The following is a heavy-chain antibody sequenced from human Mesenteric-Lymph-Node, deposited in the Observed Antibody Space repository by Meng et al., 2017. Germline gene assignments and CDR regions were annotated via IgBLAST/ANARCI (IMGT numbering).Heavy chain of an antibody. D-gene: IGHD3-10*01. CDR1: GFTFSFYA. J-gene: IGHJ4*02. CDR2: ISGRDGGA. Sequence: GESLKISCAASGFTFSFYAFSWVRQAPGKGLEWVSAISGRDGGAYYAGSVKGRFSVSRDNSKNTLYLHMNSLRAEDTAVYFCAKAYYFGSGSPFDDWGQGTLVTVSS. V-gene: IGHV3-23*01. CDR3: AKAYYFGSGSPFDD.